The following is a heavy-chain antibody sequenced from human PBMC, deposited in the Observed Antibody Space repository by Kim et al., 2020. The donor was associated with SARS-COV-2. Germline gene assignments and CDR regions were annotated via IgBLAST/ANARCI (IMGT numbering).Heavy chain of an antibody. CDR1: GVSLSSSSYY. CDR2: AYYIGNT. J-gene: IGHJ6*03. V-gene: IGHV4-39*01. Sequence: SETLSLTCTVSGVSLSSSSYYWGWIRQPPGKGLEWIGTAYYIGNTYYNPSLKSRVTITVDTSKNQFSLKLGSVTAADTAVYYCARQQRYRSGWYVAFYYYYVDVWGKGTPVTVSS. D-gene: IGHD6-19*01. CDR3: ARQQRYRSGWYVAFYYYYVDV.